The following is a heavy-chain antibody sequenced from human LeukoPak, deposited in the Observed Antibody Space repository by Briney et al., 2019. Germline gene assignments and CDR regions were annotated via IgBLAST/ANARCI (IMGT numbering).Heavy chain of an antibody. CDR1: GGSISGYY. CDR2: VHSSGST. D-gene: IGHD4-23*01. CDR3: ARSGTRSGGAFDI. V-gene: IGHV4-59*08. Sequence: PSETLSLTCTVSGGSISGYYWSWIRQSPGKGLEWIAYVHSSGSTNYNPSLYSRVTISLDTSKNQFSLKLSSVTAADTAVYLCARSGTRSGGAFDIWGQGTMVTVSS. J-gene: IGHJ3*02.